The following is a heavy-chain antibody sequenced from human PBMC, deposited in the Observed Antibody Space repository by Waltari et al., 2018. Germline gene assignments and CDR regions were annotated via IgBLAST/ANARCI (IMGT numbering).Heavy chain of an antibody. J-gene: IGHJ3*02. CDR1: GFTVSNNY. CDR2: IYSGGDT. D-gene: IGHD7-27*01. Sequence: EVQLVESGGGLIQPGGSLRLSCEVSGFTVSNNYIGWVRQAPGKGREWGSVIYSGGDTYDADAVRGRFTISRDNSKNTLYLQMNSLRVEDTALYYCATWTGGSLGAFDNWGQGTMVTVSS. V-gene: IGHV3-53*01. CDR3: ATWTGGSLGAFDN.